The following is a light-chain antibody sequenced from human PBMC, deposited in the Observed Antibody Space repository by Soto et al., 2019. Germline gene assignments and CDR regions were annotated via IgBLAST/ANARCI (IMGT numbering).Light chain of an antibody. V-gene: IGKV1-39*01. CDR1: QRIGGN. Sequence: DIQMTQFQSSLSESVEARAPFPCGQGQRIGGNLNWYQQKPGKAPKLLIYAASSLQSGVPSRFSGSGSGTDFTLTISSLQPEDFATYYCQQSYSTPITFGQGTRLEIK. CDR2: AAS. J-gene: IGKJ5*01. CDR3: QQSYSTPIT.